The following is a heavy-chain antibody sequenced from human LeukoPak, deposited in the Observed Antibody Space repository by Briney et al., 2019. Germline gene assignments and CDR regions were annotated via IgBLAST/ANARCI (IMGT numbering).Heavy chain of an antibody. CDR2: ISGSCGST. V-gene: IGHV3-23*01. CDR3: AKDSVVVPAASDY. D-gene: IGHD2-2*01. Sequence: GGSLRLSCAASGFTFSSYAMSWVRQAPGKGLEWVSAISGSCGSTYYADSVKGRFTSSRDNSKNTLYLQMNSLRAEDTAVYYCAKDSVVVPAASDYWGQGTLVTVSS. CDR1: GFTFSSYA. J-gene: IGHJ4*02.